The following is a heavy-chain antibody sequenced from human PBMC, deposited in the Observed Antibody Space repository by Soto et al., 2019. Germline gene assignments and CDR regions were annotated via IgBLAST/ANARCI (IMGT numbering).Heavy chain of an antibody. V-gene: IGHV4-59*08. CDR1: GGSISTYY. CDR3: ARAIVVVTAIPNWFDP. Sequence: SETLSLTCTVSGGSISTYYWSWIRQPPGKGLEWIGYIYYSGSTNYSPSLKSRVTISVDTSKNQFSLKLSSVTAADTAVYYCARAIVVVTAIPNWFDPWGQGTLVTVSS. CDR2: IYYSGST. J-gene: IGHJ5*02. D-gene: IGHD2-21*02.